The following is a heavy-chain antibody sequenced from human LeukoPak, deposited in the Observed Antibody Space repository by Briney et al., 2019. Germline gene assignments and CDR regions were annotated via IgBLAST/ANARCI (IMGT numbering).Heavy chain of an antibody. D-gene: IGHD3-10*01. CDR2: INHSGST. Sequence: SSETLSLTCAVSGGSFSGYYWSWIRQPPGKGLEWIGEINHSGSTNYNPSLKSRVTISVDTSKNQFSLKLSSVTAADTAVYYCAFITMVRGAIDYWGQGTLVTVSS. V-gene: IGHV4-34*01. J-gene: IGHJ4*02. CDR3: AFITMVRGAIDY. CDR1: GGSFSGYY.